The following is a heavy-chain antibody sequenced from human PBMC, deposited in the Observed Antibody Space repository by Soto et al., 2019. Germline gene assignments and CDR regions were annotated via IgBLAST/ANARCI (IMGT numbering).Heavy chain of an antibody. Sequence: GASVKVSCKASGYTFTSYGISWVRQAPGQGFEWMGWISAYNGNTNYAQKLQGRVTMTTDTSTSTAYMELRSLRSDDTAVYYCATAPDAYSSSWYDAFDIWGQGTMVTVSS. D-gene: IGHD6-13*01. CDR3: ATAPDAYSSSWYDAFDI. CDR2: ISAYNGNT. CDR1: GYTFTSYG. V-gene: IGHV1-18*01. J-gene: IGHJ3*02.